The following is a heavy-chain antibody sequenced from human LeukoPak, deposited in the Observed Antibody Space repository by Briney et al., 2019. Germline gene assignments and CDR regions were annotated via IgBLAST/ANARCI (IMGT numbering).Heavy chain of an antibody. CDR1: VGSIGISNYY. CDR2: INHSGST. D-gene: IGHD3-22*01. J-gene: IGHJ4*02. V-gene: IGHV4-39*07. Sequence: SETLSLTCAVSVGSIGISNYYWGWIRQPPGKGLEWIGEINHSGSTNYNPSLKSRVTISVDTSKNQFSLKLSSVTAADTAVYYCASSVVIHLDYWGQGTLVTVSS. CDR3: ASSVVIHLDY.